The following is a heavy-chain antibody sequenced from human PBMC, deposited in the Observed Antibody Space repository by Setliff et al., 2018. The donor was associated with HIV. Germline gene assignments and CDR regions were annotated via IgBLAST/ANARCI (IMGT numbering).Heavy chain of an antibody. Sequence: PSETLSLTCTVSGGSITTSSFYWGWIRQAPGKGLEWIGDIYYSGSTHYNPSLQSRVTISVDTSKNQFSLRLSSVTAADTAVYYCARGHDSSGYFGIDYWGQGTLVTAPQ. V-gene: IGHV4-39*01. D-gene: IGHD3-22*01. J-gene: IGHJ4*02. CDR1: GGSITTSSFY. CDR2: IYYSGST. CDR3: ARGHDSSGYFGIDY.